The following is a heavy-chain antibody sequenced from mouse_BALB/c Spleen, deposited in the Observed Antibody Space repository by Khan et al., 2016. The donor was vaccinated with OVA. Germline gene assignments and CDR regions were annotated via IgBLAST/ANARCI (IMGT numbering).Heavy chain of an antibody. J-gene: IGHJ2*01. CDR2: IIPSSGYT. CDR3: ARTHER. CDR1: GYTFPSTT. Sequence: QVQLKESGAELARPGASVKMSCKASGYTFPSTTIPWLKQRLERGLDGFGTIIPSSGYTKYNQKFKDKATLTADKSSSTAYMQLSSLTSEDSAVYYCARTHERWGQGTTLTVSS. V-gene: IGHV1-4*01.